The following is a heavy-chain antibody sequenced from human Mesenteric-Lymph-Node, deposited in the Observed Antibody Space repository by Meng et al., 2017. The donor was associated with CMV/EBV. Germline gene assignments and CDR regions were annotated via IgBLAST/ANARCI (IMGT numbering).Heavy chain of an antibody. J-gene: IGHJ5*02. V-gene: IGHV3-21*01. CDR2: ISAHSTNK. CDR1: GFTFSNHI. CDR3: AKGAAACGSTTCHRTWFDP. Sequence: GESLKISCIGSGFTFSNHILNWVRQAPGKGLEWVSSISAHSTNKYYADSVKGRFSISRDNSANSMYLQLSSLSAEDTAVYYCAKGAAACGSTTCHRTWFDPWGQGTRVTVSS. D-gene: IGHD2/OR15-2a*01.